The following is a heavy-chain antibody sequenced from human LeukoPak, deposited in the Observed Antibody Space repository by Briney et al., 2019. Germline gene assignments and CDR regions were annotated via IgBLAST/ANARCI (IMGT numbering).Heavy chain of an antibody. Sequence: GGSLRLSCAASGFTFSSYGMHWVRQAPGKGLEWVAVISYDGSNKYYADSVKGRFTISRDNSKNTLYLQMNSLRAEDTAVYYCAGGHSSGWYYYYGMDVWGQGTTVTVSS. V-gene: IGHV3-30*03. D-gene: IGHD6-19*01. J-gene: IGHJ6*02. CDR2: ISYDGSNK. CDR1: GFTFSSYG. CDR3: AGGHSSGWYYYYGMDV.